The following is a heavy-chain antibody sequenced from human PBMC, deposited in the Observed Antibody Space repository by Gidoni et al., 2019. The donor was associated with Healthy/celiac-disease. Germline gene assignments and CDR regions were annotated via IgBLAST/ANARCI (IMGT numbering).Heavy chain of an antibody. CDR1: GLPFSDYY. V-gene: IGHV3-11*01. Sequence: QVQLVVSGGGLVKPGGSLRRSCAASGLPFSDYYLRWIRQAPGKGLEWVSYMSSSGSTIYYADTGKSRYTISRNNAKNTLYQQMNSLRAEDTAVYYGAGPGGDCSGGSCYDYYYYGMDVWGQGTTVTVSS. D-gene: IGHD2-15*01. CDR2: MSSSGSTI. J-gene: IGHJ6*02. CDR3: AGPGGDCSGGSCYDYYYYGMDV.